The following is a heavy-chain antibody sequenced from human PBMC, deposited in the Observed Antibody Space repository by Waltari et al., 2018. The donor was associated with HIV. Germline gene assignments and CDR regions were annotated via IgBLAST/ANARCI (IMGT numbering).Heavy chain of an antibody. D-gene: IGHD4-17*01. V-gene: IGHV3-7*01. Sequence: EVQLVASGGGLVQPGGSLRLTCAASGFVFSSYWLNWVRQGPGKGLEWVASIKQDGSDKYYVDSVKGRFTISRDNAKNSLYLQMNNLRAEDTALYYCVGTVTTLYRWFDPWGQGTLVTVSS. J-gene: IGHJ5*02. CDR3: VGTVTTLYRWFDP. CDR1: GFVFSSYW. CDR2: IKQDGSDK.